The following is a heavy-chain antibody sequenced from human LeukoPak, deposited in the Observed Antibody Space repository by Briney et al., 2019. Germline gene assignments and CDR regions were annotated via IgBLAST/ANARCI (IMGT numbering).Heavy chain of an antibody. CDR1: GGSFSGYY. J-gene: IGHJ4*02. Sequence: SETLSLTCAVYGGSFSGYYWSWIRQPPGKGLEWIGEINHSGSTNYNPSLKSRVTISVDTSKNQFSLKLSSVTAADTAVYYCARGRNRQSVFGYWGQGTLVTVSS. CDR3: ARGRNRQSVFGY. V-gene: IGHV4-34*01. D-gene: IGHD1-14*01. CDR2: INHSGST.